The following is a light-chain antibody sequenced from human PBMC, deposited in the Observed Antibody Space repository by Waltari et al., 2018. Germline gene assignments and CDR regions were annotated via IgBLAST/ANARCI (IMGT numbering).Light chain of an antibody. CDR2: GAS. CDR3: QQYGSSPPIT. Sequence: EIVLTQSPGTLSLSPGERATLSCRASQSVSSSYLAWYQQKPGQAPRILIYGASSRATGIPDWFSGSGSRTDFTLTISRLEPEDFAVYYCQQYGSSPPITFGQGTRLEIK. CDR1: QSVSSSY. V-gene: IGKV3-20*01. J-gene: IGKJ5*01.